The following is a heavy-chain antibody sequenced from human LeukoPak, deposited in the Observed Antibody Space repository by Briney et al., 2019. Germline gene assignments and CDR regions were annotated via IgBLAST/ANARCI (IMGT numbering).Heavy chain of an antibody. CDR2: IIPIFGTA. Sequence: LVKVSCKASGGTFSSYAISWVRQAPGQGLEWMGGIIPIFGTANYAQKFQGRVTITADESTSTAYMELSSLRSEDTAVYYCARGRWELLPFDAFDIWGQGTMVTVSS. J-gene: IGHJ3*02. CDR3: ARGRWELLPFDAFDI. CDR1: GGTFSSYA. D-gene: IGHD1-26*01. V-gene: IGHV1-69*13.